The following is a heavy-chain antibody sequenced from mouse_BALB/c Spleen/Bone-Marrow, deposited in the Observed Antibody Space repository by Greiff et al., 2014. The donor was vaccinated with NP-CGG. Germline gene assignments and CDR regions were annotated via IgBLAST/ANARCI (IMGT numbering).Heavy chain of an antibody. J-gene: IGHJ2*01. D-gene: IGHD1-1*01. CDR2: IWGGGIT. CDR3: AKHDTTVVVDY. Sequence: VQLQQSGPGLVAPSQSLSITCTVSGFSLTDYGVSWIRQPPGKGLEWLGVIWGGGITYYNSTLKSRLSISKDSSKSQVFLKVNSLQTDDTAMYYCAKHDTTVVVDYWGQGTTLTVSS. CDR1: GFSLTDYG. V-gene: IGHV2-6-5*01.